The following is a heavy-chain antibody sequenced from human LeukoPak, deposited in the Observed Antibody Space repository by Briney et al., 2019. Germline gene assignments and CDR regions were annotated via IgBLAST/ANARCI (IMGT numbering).Heavy chain of an antibody. CDR3: ARVGRRAGDY. CDR2: ISSSGSTV. CDR1: GFTFSNYE. Sequence: PGGSLRLSCAASGFTFSNYEMNWVRQAPGKGLEWVSYISSSGSTVYYADSVKGRFTISRDNAKNSLYLQMNSLRAEDTAVYYCARVGRRAGDYWGQGTLVTVSS. J-gene: IGHJ4*02. V-gene: IGHV3-48*03.